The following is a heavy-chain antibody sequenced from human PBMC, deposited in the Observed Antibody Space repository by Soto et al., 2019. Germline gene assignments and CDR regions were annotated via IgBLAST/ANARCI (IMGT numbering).Heavy chain of an antibody. CDR1: GFTFSSYA. Sequence: GGSLRLSCAASGFTFSSYAMHWVRQAPGKGLDFFSAISSNGVSTYYANSVKGRFTISRDNSKNTLYFKMGSLRAEEMAVYYCARRAAAGETYYYYYMDVWGKGTTVTVSS. J-gene: IGHJ6*03. CDR3: ARRAAAGETYYYYYMDV. V-gene: IGHV3-64*01. CDR2: ISSNGVST. D-gene: IGHD6-13*01.